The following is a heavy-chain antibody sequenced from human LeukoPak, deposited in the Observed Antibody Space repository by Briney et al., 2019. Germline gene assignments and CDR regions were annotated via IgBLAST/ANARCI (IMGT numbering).Heavy chain of an antibody. J-gene: IGHJ5*02. CDR3: ARHTIFCSFINCSPFDP. CDR1: GGSINSALYY. CDR2: VSHDGIT. V-gene: IGHV4-39*01. Sequence: SETLSLTCTVSGGSINSALYYWAWIRQTPEHQLEWIGSVSHDGITKYSPSLGGRVSLSADTSKNAFFMEVHSVTAADSAIYYCARHTIFCSFINCSPFDPWGQGTLVTVSS. D-gene: IGHD3-3*01.